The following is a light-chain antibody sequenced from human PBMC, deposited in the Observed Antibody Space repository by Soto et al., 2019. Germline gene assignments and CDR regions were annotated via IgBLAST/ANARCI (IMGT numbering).Light chain of an antibody. J-gene: IGKJ4*01. Sequence: EIVMTQSPATLSVSPGDRATLSCRASQSISSNLAWYQQRPGRAPRLLMFRTSSRATGFPARFSGSGSGTEFNLTTSSLQSEDFGVYYCQQYNNWPRATFCGGTNGGYQ. CDR1: QSISSN. CDR2: RTS. CDR3: QQYNNWPRAT. V-gene: IGKV3-15*01.